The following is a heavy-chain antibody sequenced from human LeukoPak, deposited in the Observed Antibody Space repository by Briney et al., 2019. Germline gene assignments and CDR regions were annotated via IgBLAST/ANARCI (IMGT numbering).Heavy chain of an antibody. D-gene: IGHD3-22*01. CDR1: GGSISSYY. J-gene: IGHJ4*02. CDR2: IYTSGST. V-gene: IGHV4-4*07. CDR3: ARSLLTGYDSSGYSYYFDY. Sequence: PSETLSLTCTVSGGSISSYYWSWIRQPAGKGLEWIGRIYTSGSTNYNPSLKSRVTMSVDTSKNQFSLKLSSVTAADTAVYYCARSLLTGYDSSGYSYYFDYWGQGTLVTVSS.